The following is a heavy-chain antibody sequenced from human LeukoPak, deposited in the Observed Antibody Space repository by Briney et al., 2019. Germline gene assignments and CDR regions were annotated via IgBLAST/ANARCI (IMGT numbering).Heavy chain of an antibody. D-gene: IGHD3-10*01. CDR1: GYSFTSYG. CDR3: ARGGRDGMDV. Sequence: ASVKVSCNAFGYSFTSYGFIWVRRAPGHGLEWMGWVSAYDGSTNYAQKIRGRVTMTTDASKNTVYMELRSLRFDDTAVYYCARGGRDGMDVWGQGTTVTVSS. J-gene: IGHJ6*02. V-gene: IGHV1-18*01. CDR2: VSAYDGST.